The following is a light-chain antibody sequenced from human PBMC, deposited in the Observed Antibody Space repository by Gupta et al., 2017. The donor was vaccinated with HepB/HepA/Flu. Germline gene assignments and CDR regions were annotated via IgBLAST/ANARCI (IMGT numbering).Light chain of an antibody. CDR2: DVS. J-gene: IGLJ2*01. V-gene: IGLV2-14*03. CDR3: SSYTSTITVV. Sequence: QSALTSPASVSGSPGQSITIPCTGTSSDVGTYNSVSWYHQHPGKAPKLMMFDVSNRPSGVSDHFSGSKSGNTASLTISGLQAENEADDYCSSYTSTITVVFGGGTRLTVL. CDR1: SSDVGTYNS.